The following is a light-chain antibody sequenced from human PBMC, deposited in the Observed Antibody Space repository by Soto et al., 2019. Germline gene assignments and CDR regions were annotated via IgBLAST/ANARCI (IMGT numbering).Light chain of an antibody. CDR2: VVS. CDR3: CSYAGSTTLV. V-gene: IGLV2-23*02. Sequence: QAASVSGSPGQSIAISCTGTSSDVGGYNYVSWHQQHPGKAPKVLISVVSNRPSGVSNRFSGSKSGNTASLTISGLQAEDEADYYCCSYAGSTTLVFGGGTKVTVL. J-gene: IGLJ2*01. CDR1: SSDVGGYNY.